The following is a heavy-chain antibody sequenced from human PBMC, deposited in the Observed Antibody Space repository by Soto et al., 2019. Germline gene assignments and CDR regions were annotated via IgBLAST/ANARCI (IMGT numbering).Heavy chain of an antibody. Sequence: GGSLRLSCAASGFTFSSYTMSWVRQAPGKGLEWVSSISSVSSYIYYADSVKGRFTISRDNAKNSLYLQMNSLRAEDTAVYYCARASYSSGWHTDYWGQGTLVTVSS. V-gene: IGHV3-21*01. CDR2: ISSVSSYI. CDR3: ARASYSSGWHTDY. CDR1: GFTFSSYT. J-gene: IGHJ4*02. D-gene: IGHD6-19*01.